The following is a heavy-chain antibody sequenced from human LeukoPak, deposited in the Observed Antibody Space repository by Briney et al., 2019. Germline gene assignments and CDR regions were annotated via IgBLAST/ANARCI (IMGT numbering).Heavy chain of an antibody. Sequence: GASVKVSCKASGYTFTSYYMHWVRQAPGQGLEWMGGIIPIFGTRKYAQKFQGRVMITADESTSTAYMELGSLRSEDTAVYYCARDQAVAGTTDAFDIWGQGTMITVSS. D-gene: IGHD6-19*01. J-gene: IGHJ3*02. V-gene: IGHV1-69*13. CDR3: ARDQAVAGTTDAFDI. CDR2: IIPIFGTR. CDR1: GYTFTSYY.